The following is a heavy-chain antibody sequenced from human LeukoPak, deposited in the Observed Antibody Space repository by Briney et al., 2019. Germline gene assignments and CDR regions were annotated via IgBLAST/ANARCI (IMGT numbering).Heavy chain of an antibody. D-gene: IGHD3-16*01. CDR2: IYDSGST. CDR1: GGSIRSSYYY. Sequence: PSETLSLTCTVSGGSIRSSYYYWGWIRQPPGKGLEWIGSIYDSGSTYYNPSLKSRVTISVDTSKNQFSLKLSSVTAADTAVYYCARHRFPMGGPDAFDIWGQGTMVTVSS. CDR3: ARHRFPMGGPDAFDI. J-gene: IGHJ3*02. V-gene: IGHV4-39*01.